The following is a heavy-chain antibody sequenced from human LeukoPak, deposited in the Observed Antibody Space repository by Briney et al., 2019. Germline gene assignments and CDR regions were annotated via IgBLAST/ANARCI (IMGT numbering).Heavy chain of an antibody. D-gene: IGHD3-3*01. CDR1: GFPFSRYA. Sequence: GGSLRLSCVGSGFPFSRYALHWIRQAPGKGLEWMAVMSFDGSKDYADSAKGRLTISRDNSRNTLYLQIDDLRPEDTAMFFCARDWSHDYWGQGTLVAVSS. J-gene: IGHJ4*02. CDR3: ARDWSHDY. V-gene: IGHV3-30-3*01. CDR2: MSFDGSK.